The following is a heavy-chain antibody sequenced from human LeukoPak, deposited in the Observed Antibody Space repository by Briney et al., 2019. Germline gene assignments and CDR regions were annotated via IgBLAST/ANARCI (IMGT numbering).Heavy chain of an antibody. CDR1: GYTFTGYY. CDR2: INPNSDGT. J-gene: IGHJ3*02. CDR3: ARQYSSSWYDNAFDI. V-gene: IGHV1-2*02. D-gene: IGHD6-13*01. Sequence: ASVKVSCKPSGYTFTGYYMHWVRQAPGPGLEWMGWINPNSDGTNYAQKLQGRVTMTRDTSISTAYMELSRLRSDDTTVYYCARQYSSSWYDNAFDIWGQGTMVTVSS.